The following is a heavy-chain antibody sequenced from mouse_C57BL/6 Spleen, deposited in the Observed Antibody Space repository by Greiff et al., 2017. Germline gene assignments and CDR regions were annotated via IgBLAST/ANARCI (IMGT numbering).Heavy chain of an antibody. J-gene: IGHJ4*01. D-gene: IGHD2-3*01. Sequence: EVKLVESGGGLVQPGGSLKLSCAASGFTFSDYGMAWVRQAPRKGPEWVAFMSNLAYSIYYADTVTGRFTISRENAKNTLYLEMSSLRSEDTAMYYCARLYDGYPYAMDYWGQGTSVTVSS. V-gene: IGHV5-15*04. CDR1: GFTFSDYG. CDR3: ARLYDGYPYAMDY. CDR2: MSNLAYSI.